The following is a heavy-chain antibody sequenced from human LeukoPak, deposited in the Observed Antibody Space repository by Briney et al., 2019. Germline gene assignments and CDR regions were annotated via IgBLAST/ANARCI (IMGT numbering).Heavy chain of an antibody. J-gene: IGHJ6*02. CDR2: ISSSSSTI. V-gene: IGHV3-48*02. CDR3: ARVRRSAKNYYGMDV. CDR1: GFTFSSYS. Sequence: GGSLRLSCAASGFTFSSYSMNWVRQAPGKGLEWVSYISSSSSTIYYADSVKGRFTISRDNAKNSLSLQMNSLRDEDTAVYYCARVRRSAKNYYGMDVWGQGSTVTVSS.